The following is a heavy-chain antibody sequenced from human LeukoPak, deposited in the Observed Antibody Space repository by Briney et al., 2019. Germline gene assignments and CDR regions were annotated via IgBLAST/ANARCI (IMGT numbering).Heavy chain of an antibody. J-gene: IGHJ5*02. Sequence: ASVKVSCKACRYTFTNYPMNWVRQAPGQGLEWMGWINTNTGNPTYAQGFTGRFVFSLDTSVSTAYLQISSLKAEDTAVYYCARAHEGGSIRGYNWFDPWGQGTLVTVSS. D-gene: IGHD5-12*01. CDR1: RYTFTNYP. CDR3: ARAHEGGSIRGYNWFDP. V-gene: IGHV7-4-1*02. CDR2: INTNTGNP.